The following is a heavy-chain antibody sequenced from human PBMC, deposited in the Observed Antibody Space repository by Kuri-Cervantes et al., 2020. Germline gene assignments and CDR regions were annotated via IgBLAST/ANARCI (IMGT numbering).Heavy chain of an antibody. V-gene: IGHV4-34*01. J-gene: IGHJ4*02. CDR2: INHSGST. CDR1: GGSISSYY. D-gene: IGHD3-22*01. Sequence: SETLSLTCTVSGGSISSYYWSWIRQPPGKGLEWIGEINHSGSTNYDPSLKSRVTISVDTSKNQFSLKLSSVTAADTAVYYCARGRDYYDSRGQELDYWGQGTLVTVSS. CDR3: ARGRDYYDSRGQELDY.